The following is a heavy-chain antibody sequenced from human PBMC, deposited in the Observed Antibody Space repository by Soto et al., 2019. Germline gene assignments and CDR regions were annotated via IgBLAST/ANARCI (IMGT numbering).Heavy chain of an antibody. J-gene: IGHJ6*03. V-gene: IGHV3-23*01. CDR2: ISGSGGST. CDR3: AKVTYYDFWSGYAPELYYYYMDV. D-gene: IGHD3-3*01. Sequence: GGSLRLSCAASGFPFSSYAMSWVRQAPGKGLEWVSAISGSGGSTYYADSVKGRFTISRDNSKNTLYLQMNSLRAEDTAVYYCAKVTYYDFWSGYAPELYYYYMDVWGKGTTVTVSS. CDR1: GFPFSSYA.